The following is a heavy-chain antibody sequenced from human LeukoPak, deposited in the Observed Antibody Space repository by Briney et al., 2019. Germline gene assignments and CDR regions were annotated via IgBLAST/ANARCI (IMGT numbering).Heavy chain of an antibody. CDR2: ISAYKGVT. J-gene: IGHJ6*02. Sequence: GASVKVSCKASGYTFTGYYMHWVRQAPGQGLEWIGWISAYKGVTNYAQKFHGRVTMTTDTSTTTGYMELRSLRSDDTAVYYCARDQLRYYGSGSYYSDMDVWGQGTTVTVSS. D-gene: IGHD3-10*01. V-gene: IGHV1-18*04. CDR1: GYTFTGYY. CDR3: ARDQLRYYGSGSYYSDMDV.